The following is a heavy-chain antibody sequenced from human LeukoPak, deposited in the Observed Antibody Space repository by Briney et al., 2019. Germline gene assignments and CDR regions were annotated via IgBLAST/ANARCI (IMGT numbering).Heavy chain of an antibody. J-gene: IGHJ6*03. Sequence: ASVKVSCKASGYTFTSYYMHWVRQASGQGLEWMGIINPSGGSTSYAQKFQGRVTMTRNTSISTAYMELSSLRSEDTAVYYCARTGVAATRGYYYYYYMDVWGKGTTVTVSS. V-gene: IGHV1-46*01. CDR3: ARTGVAATRGYYYYYYMDV. D-gene: IGHD2-15*01. CDR2: INPSGGST. CDR1: GYTFTSYY.